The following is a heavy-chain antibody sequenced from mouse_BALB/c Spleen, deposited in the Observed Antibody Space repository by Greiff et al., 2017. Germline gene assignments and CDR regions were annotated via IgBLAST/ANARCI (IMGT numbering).Heavy chain of an antibody. V-gene: IGHV5-17*02. Sequence: EVKLVESGGGLVQPGGSRKLSCAASGFTFSSFGMPWVRQAPEKGLEWVAYISSGSCTIYYADTVKGRFTISRDNPKNTLFLQMTSLRSEDTAMYYCARDYGSRFAYWGQGTLVTVSA. J-gene: IGHJ3*01. CDR3: ARDYGSRFAY. CDR2: ISSGSCTI. D-gene: IGHD1-1*01. CDR1: GFTFSSFG.